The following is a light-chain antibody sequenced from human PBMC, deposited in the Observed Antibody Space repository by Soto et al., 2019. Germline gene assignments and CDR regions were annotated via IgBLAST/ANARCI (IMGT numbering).Light chain of an antibody. CDR1: SSDVGAYYS. V-gene: IGLV2-14*01. CDR3: ATWDDSLTGVL. J-gene: IGLJ2*01. CDR2: GVT. Sequence: QSALTQPASVSGSPGQSITISCTGTSSDVGAYYSVSWYQHHPGKAPKLIIYGVTNRPSGVSNRFSGSKSGNTASLTISGLQSEDEADYYCATWDDSLTGVLFGGGTKVTVL.